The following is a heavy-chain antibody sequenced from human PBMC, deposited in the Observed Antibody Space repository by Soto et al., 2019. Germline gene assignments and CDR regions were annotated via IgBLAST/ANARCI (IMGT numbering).Heavy chain of an antibody. CDR3: ARGLRVTTHSSLRY. D-gene: IGHD6-13*01. V-gene: IGHV1-8*01. Sequence: QVQLVQSGAEVKKPGASVKVSCKASGYTFTSYDINWVRQATGQGLEWMGWMNPNSGNPGYAQKCQGRVTMTRNTSISTAYMELSSLRSEDTAVYYCARGLRVTTHSSLRYWGQGTLVTVSS. CDR2: MNPNSGNP. CDR1: GYTFTSYD. J-gene: IGHJ4*02.